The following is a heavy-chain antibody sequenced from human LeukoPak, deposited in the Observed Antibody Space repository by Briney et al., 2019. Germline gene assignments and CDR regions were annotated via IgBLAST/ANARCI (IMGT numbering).Heavy chain of an antibody. V-gene: IGHV4-34*01. CDR2: INHSGST. J-gene: IGHJ6*02. Sequence: PSETLSLTCAVYGGSFSGYYWSWIRQPPGKGLEWIAEINHSGSTNYNPSLKSRVTISVDTSKNQFSLKLSSVTAADTAVYYCASRNYYDSSGYYHGYYYGMDAWGQGTTVTVSS. CDR3: ASRNYYDSSGYYHGYYYGMDA. CDR1: GGSFSGYY. D-gene: IGHD3-22*01.